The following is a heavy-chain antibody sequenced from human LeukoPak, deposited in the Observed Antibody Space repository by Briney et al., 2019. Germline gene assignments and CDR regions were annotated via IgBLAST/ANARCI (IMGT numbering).Heavy chain of an antibody. J-gene: IGHJ4*02. V-gene: IGHV4-34*01. CDR2: INHSGST. CDR1: GGSFSGYY. CDR3: ARVKQWFGYYFDY. D-gene: IGHD3-10*01. Sequence: SETLSLTCAVYGGSFSGYYWSWIRQPPGKGLEWIGEINHSGSTNYNPSLKSRVTISVDTSKNQFSLKLSSVTAADTAVYYCARVKQWFGYYFDYWGQGTLVTVSS.